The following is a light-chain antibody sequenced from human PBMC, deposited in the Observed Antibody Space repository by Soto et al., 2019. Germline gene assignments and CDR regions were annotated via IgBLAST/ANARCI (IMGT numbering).Light chain of an antibody. CDR3: QQSYSTPYT. J-gene: IGKJ2*01. V-gene: IGKV1-12*01. CDR1: QTINNL. CDR2: AAS. Sequence: DVQLTQSPSSVSASVGDRVTITCRASQTINNLLAWYQQKPGKPPKLLIYAASSLQGGVPSRFSGSGSGTDFTLTISSLQPEDFATYYCQQSYSTPYTFGHGTKLEIK.